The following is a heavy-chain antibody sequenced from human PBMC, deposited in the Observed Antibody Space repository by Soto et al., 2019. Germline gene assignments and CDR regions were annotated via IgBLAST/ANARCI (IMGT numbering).Heavy chain of an antibody. CDR3: ARRYCISTSCHYYGMDV. D-gene: IGHD2-2*01. J-gene: IGHJ6*02. Sequence: SVKVSCKASGGTFSTYTVSWVRQAPGQGLEWMGGIIPIFRTANYAQKFQGRVTVTADESTSTAYMELSSLRSEDTAVYYCARRYCISTSCHYYGMDVWGQGTTVPVSS. CDR2: IIPIFRTA. CDR1: GGTFSTYT. V-gene: IGHV1-69*13.